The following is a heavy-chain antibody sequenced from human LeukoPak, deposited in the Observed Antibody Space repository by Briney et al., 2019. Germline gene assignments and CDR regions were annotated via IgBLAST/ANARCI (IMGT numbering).Heavy chain of an antibody. J-gene: IGHJ6*03. Sequence: GGSLRLSCAASGFTFSSYWMSWVRQAPGKGLEWVANIKQDGSEKYYVDSVKGRFTISRDNAKNSLYLQMNSLRAEDTAVYYCARERQQLVLSYYYYYMDVWGKGTTVTVSS. CDR2: IKQDGSEK. CDR1: GFTFSSYW. D-gene: IGHD6-13*01. V-gene: IGHV3-7*01. CDR3: ARERQQLVLSYYYYYMDV.